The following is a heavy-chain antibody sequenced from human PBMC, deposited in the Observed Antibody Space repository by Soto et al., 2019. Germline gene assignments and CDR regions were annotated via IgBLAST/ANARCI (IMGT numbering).Heavy chain of an antibody. CDR3: AADGGYSYRYVY. V-gene: IGHV1-58*01. D-gene: IGHD5-18*01. Sequence: QMQLVQSGPEVKKPGTSVKVSCKASGFTFTSSAVQWVRQARGQRLEWIGWIVVGSGNTNYAQKVQERVTITTDMSASTAYMELSSLRSEDMAVYYCAADGGYSYRYVYWGQGTLVAVAS. CDR1: GFTFTSSA. J-gene: IGHJ4*02. CDR2: IVVGSGNT.